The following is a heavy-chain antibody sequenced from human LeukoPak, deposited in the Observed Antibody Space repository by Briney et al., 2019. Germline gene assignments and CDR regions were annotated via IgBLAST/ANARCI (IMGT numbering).Heavy chain of an antibody. J-gene: IGHJ4*02. Sequence: SETLSLTCTVSGGSISSSSYYWGWIRQPPGKGLEWIGSIYYSGSTYYNPSLKSRVTMSIDTSKNQFSLKLSSVTAADTAVYYCGAYMIGFGGDFWGQGTPVTVSS. V-gene: IGHV4-39*07. CDR3: GAYMIGFGGDF. CDR1: GGSISSSSYY. D-gene: IGHD3-16*01. CDR2: IYYSGST.